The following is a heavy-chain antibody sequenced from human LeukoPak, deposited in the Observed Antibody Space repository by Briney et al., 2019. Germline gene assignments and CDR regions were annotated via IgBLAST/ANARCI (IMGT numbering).Heavy chain of an antibody. V-gene: IGHV3-15*01. Sequence: PGGSLRLSCAASGFTFSNDWMSWVRQVPGKGLEWVGRIKSKTDGGTTDYAAPVKGRFTISRDDSKNTLYLQMNSLTTEDTAVYYCTTDPWGRLLDYWGQGTLVTVSA. CDR1: GFTFSNDW. J-gene: IGHJ4*02. CDR2: IKSKTDGGTT. CDR3: TTDPWGRLLDY. D-gene: IGHD3-16*01.